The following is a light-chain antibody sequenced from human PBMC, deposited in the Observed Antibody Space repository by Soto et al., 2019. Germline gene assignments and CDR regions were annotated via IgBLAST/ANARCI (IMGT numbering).Light chain of an antibody. CDR3: QQYKSAT. Sequence: DIQMTQSPSTLSASVGDRVTITCRASQSIRDWLAWYQQIPGKAPKLLIYDASTLQSGVPSRFSGSGSGTEFTLTISSLQPDDSATYFCQQYKSATFGQGTKLEIE. V-gene: IGKV1-5*01. CDR1: QSIRDW. CDR2: DAS. J-gene: IGKJ2*01.